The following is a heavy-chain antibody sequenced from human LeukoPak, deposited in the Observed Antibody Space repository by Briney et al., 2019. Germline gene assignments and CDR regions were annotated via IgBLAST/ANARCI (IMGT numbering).Heavy chain of an antibody. Sequence: GGSLRLSCAASGFIFSSYGMHWVRQAPGKGLEWVAFIRYDGSNKYYAESVKGRFTISRDNSKNTLYLQMNSLRVEDTAVYYCARANSLDYWGQGTLVTVSS. CDR1: GFIFSSYG. J-gene: IGHJ4*02. CDR2: IRYDGSNK. CDR3: ARANSLDY. V-gene: IGHV3-30*02.